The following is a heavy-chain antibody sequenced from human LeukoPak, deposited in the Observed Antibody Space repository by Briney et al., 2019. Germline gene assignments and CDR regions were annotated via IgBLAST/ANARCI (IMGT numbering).Heavy chain of an antibody. V-gene: IGHV3-66*01. J-gene: IGHJ3*02. CDR3: AREAGSDAFDI. CDR2: IYSGGST. CDR1: GFTVSSNY. D-gene: IGHD6-25*01. Sequence: GGSLRLSCAASGFTVSSNYMSWVRQAPGKGLEWVSVIYSGGSTYYADSVRGRFTISRDNSKNTLYLQMNSLRAEDTAVYYCAREAGSDAFDIWGQGTMVTVSS.